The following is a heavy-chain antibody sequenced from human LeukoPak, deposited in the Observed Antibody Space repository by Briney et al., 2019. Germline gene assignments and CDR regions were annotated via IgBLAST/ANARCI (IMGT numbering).Heavy chain of an antibody. D-gene: IGHD6-19*01. CDR2: IYTSGTT. V-gene: IGHV4-4*07. J-gene: IGHJ4*02. CDR3: ARGKVVAGTPGQNSWDH. Sequence: SETLSLTCTVSGGSISNYYWNWIRQPAGKGLEWIGRIYTSGTTNYNPSLKSRVSMSVDTSKNQFSLKLSSVTAADTAVYYCARGKVVAGTPGQNSWDHWGQGSLVTVSS. CDR1: GGSISNYY.